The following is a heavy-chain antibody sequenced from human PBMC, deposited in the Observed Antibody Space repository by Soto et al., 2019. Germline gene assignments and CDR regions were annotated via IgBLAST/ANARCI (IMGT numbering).Heavy chain of an antibody. J-gene: IGHJ6*02. Sequence: PERGLEWIGYIYYSGSTYYNPSLKSRVTLSVDTSKNQFSLKRSSVTAADTAVYYCALIGGNDAPGYYYYYGMDVWGQGITVTVSS. D-gene: IGHD1-1*01. V-gene: IGHV4-30-4*07. CDR2: IYYSGST. CDR3: ALIGGNDAPGYYYYYGMDV.